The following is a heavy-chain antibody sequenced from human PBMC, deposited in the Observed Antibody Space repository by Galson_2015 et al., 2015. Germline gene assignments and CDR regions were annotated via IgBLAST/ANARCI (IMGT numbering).Heavy chain of an antibody. Sequence: SCKASGGTFSSYAISWVRQAPGQGLEWMGGIIPIFGTANYAQKFQGRVTITADESTSTAYMELSSLRSEDTAVYYCARDRIAVAGTIRYYYGMDVWGQGTTVTVSS. CDR3: ARDRIAVAGTIRYYYGMDV. V-gene: IGHV1-69*01. J-gene: IGHJ6*02. CDR2: IIPIFGTA. CDR1: GGTFSSYA. D-gene: IGHD6-19*01.